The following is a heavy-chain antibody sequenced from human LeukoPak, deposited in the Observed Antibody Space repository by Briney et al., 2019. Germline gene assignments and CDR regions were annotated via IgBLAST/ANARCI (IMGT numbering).Heavy chain of an antibody. CDR2: ISAYNGNT. V-gene: IGHV1-18*01. CDR1: GGTFNSYA. Sequence: ASVKVSCKASGGTFNSYAISWVRQAPGQGLEWMGWISAYNGNTNYAQKLQGRVTMTTDTSTSTAYMELRSLRSDDTAVYYCARGGSSGWYYYYGMDVWGQGTTVTVSS. CDR3: ARGGSSGWYYYYGMDV. J-gene: IGHJ6*02. D-gene: IGHD6-19*01.